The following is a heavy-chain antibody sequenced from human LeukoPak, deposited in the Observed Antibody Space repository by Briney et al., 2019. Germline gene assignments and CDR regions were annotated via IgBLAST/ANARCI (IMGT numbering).Heavy chain of an antibody. CDR1: GGSITTYY. D-gene: IGHD1-1*01. J-gene: IGHJ3*02. Sequence: PSETLSLTCTVSGGSITTYYWSWIRQPPGRGLEWIAYIDYSGSTNYNPSLKSRVTISVDTSKNQFSLKLSSVTAADTAVYYCARVQSKLERLRGRDAFDIWGQGTMVTVSS. V-gene: IGHV4-59*01. CDR3: ARVQSKLERLRGRDAFDI. CDR2: IDYSGST.